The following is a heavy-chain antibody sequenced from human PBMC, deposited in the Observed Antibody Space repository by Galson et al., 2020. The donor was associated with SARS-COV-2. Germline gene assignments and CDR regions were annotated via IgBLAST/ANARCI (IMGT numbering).Heavy chain of an antibody. D-gene: IGHD3-3*01. CDR3: ARQGPTEEGPDTIFGVGLTLGGDYYYYMDV. CDR2: IYYSGST. Sequence: SETLSLTCTVSGGSISSYYWSWIRQPPGKGLEWIGYIYYSGSTNYNPSLKSRVTISVDTSKNQFSLKLSSVTAADTAVYYCARQGPTEEGPDTIFGVGLTLGGDYYYYMDVWGKGTTVTVSS. CDR1: GGSISSYY. J-gene: IGHJ6*03. V-gene: IGHV4-59*08.